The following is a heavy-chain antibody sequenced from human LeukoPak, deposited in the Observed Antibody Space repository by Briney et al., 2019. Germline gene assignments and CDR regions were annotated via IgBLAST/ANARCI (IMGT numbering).Heavy chain of an antibody. CDR2: INHSGST. Sequence: SETLSLTCAVYGGSFSGYYWSWIRQPPGKGLEWIGEINHSGSTNYNPSLKSRVTMSVDTSKNQFSLELSSVTAADTAVYYCARDPLYCSGGSCYRIYYYGMDVWGQGTTVTVSS. V-gene: IGHV4-34*01. J-gene: IGHJ6*02. D-gene: IGHD2-15*01. CDR1: GGSFSGYY. CDR3: ARDPLYCSGGSCYRIYYYGMDV.